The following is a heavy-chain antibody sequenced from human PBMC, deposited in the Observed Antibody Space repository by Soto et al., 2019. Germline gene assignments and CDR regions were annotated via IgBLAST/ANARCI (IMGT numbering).Heavy chain of an antibody. CDR2: ISTSGSSV. V-gene: IGHV3-48*01. Sequence: GGSLRLSCAASEFTFSSYIMNWVRQAPGKGLEWVSYISTSGSSVFYADSVKGRFTISRDNAEDSLFLHMNSLGAEDTAVYYCARDRDSTFNYYYMDVWGKGTTVTVSS. CDR1: EFTFSSYI. J-gene: IGHJ6*03. CDR3: ARDRDSTFNYYYMDV.